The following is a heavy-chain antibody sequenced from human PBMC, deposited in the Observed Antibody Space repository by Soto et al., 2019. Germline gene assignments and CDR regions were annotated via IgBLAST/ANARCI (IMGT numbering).Heavy chain of an antibody. CDR1: GGTFSSYT. CDR3: ARAPYSIAAAGGSWFDP. J-gene: IGHJ5*02. D-gene: IGHD6-13*01. Sequence: QVQLVQSGAEVKKPGSSVKVSCKASGGTFSSYTISWVRQAPGQGLEWMGRIIPIFGIANYAQKFQGRVTITVDKSTSTAYMELSSLRSEDTAVYYCARAPYSIAAAGGSWFDPWGQGTLVTVSS. CDR2: IIPIFGIA. V-gene: IGHV1-69*02.